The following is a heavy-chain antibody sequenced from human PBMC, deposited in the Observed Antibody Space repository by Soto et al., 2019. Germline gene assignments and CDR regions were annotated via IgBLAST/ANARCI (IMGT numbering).Heavy chain of an antibody. Sequence: EVQLLESGGGLVQPGGSLRLSCAASGFTFSSYAMRWVRQAPGKGLEWVSTISGSGGSTYYADSVKGRFTISRDNSKNTLYLLMNSLRAEDTAVYYCARRGSGNYYDYWGQGTLVTVSS. V-gene: IGHV3-23*01. CDR1: GFTFSSYA. CDR2: ISGSGGST. D-gene: IGHD1-26*01. J-gene: IGHJ4*02. CDR3: ARRGSGNYYDY.